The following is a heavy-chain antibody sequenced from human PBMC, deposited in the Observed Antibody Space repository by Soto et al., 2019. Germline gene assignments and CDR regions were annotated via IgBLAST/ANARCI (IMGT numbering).Heavy chain of an antibody. V-gene: IGHV4-31*03. CDR1: GGSINSNNYY. CDR2: IYNSENT. Sequence: ASETLSLTCTVSGGSINSNNYYWGWIRQHPGKGLEWVGYIYNSENTYYNPSLKSRVTISLDTSKNQFSLKLSSVTAADTAVYYCARTVGVRGVISHWGQGKLVTVSS. CDR3: ARTVGVRGVISH. D-gene: IGHD3-10*01. J-gene: IGHJ4*02.